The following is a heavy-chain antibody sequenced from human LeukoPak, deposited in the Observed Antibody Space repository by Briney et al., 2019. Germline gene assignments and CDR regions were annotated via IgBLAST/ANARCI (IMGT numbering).Heavy chain of an antibody. D-gene: IGHD1-14*01. V-gene: IGHV3-43*02. CDR2: ISEDGGDT. Sequence: PGGSLRLSCAASGFTFDDYAMHWVRQTPGKGLECVSLISEDGGDTWYADSVKGRFTIFRDNSKNSLYLQMNSLRAEDTAFYYCAKGKTRGPGDYWGPGNLVTVSS. J-gene: IGHJ4*02. CDR1: GFTFDDYA. CDR3: AKGKTRGPGDY.